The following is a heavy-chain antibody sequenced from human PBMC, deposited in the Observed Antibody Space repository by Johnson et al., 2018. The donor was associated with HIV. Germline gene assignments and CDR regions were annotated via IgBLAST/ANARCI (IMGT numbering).Heavy chain of an antibody. CDR2: ISYDGSNK. Sequence: QVQLVESGGGVVRPGGSLRLSCAASGFTFDDYGMSWVRQAPGKGLEWVSVISYDGSNKYYADSVKGRITVSRDNSKNTLSLQMDSLRPEDTAVYYCAKPKTGIDAFDIWGQGTMVTVSS. CDR3: AKPKTGIDAFDI. D-gene: IGHD3-10*01. CDR1: GFTFDDYG. V-gene: IGHV3-30*18. J-gene: IGHJ3*02.